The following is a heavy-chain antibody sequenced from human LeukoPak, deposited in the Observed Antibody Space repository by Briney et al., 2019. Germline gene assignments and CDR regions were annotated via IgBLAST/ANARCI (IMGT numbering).Heavy chain of an antibody. V-gene: IGHV3-30*04. CDR2: ISYDGSNK. CDR3: ARDKAVAGWDWYFDL. Sequence: PGGSLRLSCAASGFTFSSHAMHWVRQAPGKGLEWVAIISYDGSNKYYADSVKGRFTISRDNSKNTLYLQMNSLRAEDTAVYYCARDKAVAGWDWYFDLWGHGTLVTVSS. D-gene: IGHD6-19*01. CDR1: GFTFSSHA. J-gene: IGHJ2*01.